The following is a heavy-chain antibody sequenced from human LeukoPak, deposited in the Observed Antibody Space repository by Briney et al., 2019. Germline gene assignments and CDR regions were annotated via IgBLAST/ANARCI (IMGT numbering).Heavy chain of an antibody. D-gene: IGHD3-22*01. J-gene: IGHJ3*02. Sequence: ASVKVSCKASGGTFSSYAISWVRQAPGQGLEWMGRIIPIFGTANYAQKFQGRVTITTDESTSTAYMELSSLRSEDTAVYYCVCPMGYKRNITMIDLDAFDIRGQGTMVTVSS. CDR2: IIPIFGTA. CDR1: GGTFSSYA. CDR3: VCPMGYKRNITMIDLDAFDI. V-gene: IGHV1-69*05.